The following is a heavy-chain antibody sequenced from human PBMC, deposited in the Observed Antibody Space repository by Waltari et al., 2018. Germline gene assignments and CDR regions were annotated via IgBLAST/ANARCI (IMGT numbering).Heavy chain of an antibody. J-gene: IGHJ4*02. CDR2: IYTDGTA. CDR1: GFSVSRNY. CDR3: TREDQGQPGGY. D-gene: IGHD2-2*01. Sequence: VQLVESGGGLMQPGGSLRLSCAASGFSVSRNYMSWVRQAPGKWLDWVSLIYTDGTAYYADSVKGRFTISRDNSKNTLNLQMNSLRAEDTAVYYCTREDQGQPGGYWGQGTLVTVSS. V-gene: IGHV3-53*01.